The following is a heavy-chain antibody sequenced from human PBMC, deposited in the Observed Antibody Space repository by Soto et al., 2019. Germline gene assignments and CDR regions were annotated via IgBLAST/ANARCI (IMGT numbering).Heavy chain of an antibody. CDR1: GFTFSDYY. CDR3: ARARVYATGPLDF. Sequence: GGSLRLSCAASGFTFSDYYMSWIRQAPGKGLEWVSSISSSSDYIYYADSMKGRVTISRDNAKNSLFLDMNSLTGEDTAVYYCARARVYATGPLDFWGQGTLVTVSS. D-gene: IGHD6-13*01. V-gene: IGHV3-11*06. J-gene: IGHJ4*02. CDR2: ISSSSDYI.